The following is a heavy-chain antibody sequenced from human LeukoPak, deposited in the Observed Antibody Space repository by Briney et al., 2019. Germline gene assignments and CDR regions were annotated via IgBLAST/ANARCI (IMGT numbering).Heavy chain of an antibody. CDR3: ACLTTADAFDI. D-gene: IGHD3-22*01. CDR2: IYDSGST. CDR1: GGSISIRSYY. Sequence: PSETLSLTCTVSGGSISIRSYYWSWIRQPPGKGLEWIGYIYDSGSTNYNPSLKSRVTISVDTSKNQFSLKLSSVTAADTAVYYCACLTTADAFDIWGQGTMVTVSS. V-gene: IGHV4-61*01. J-gene: IGHJ3*02.